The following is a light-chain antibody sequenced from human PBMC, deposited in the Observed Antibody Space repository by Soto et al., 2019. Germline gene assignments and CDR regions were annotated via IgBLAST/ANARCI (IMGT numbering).Light chain of an antibody. CDR1: QGLSNY. CDR2: AAS. CDR3: QKYNSAPYT. V-gene: IGKV1-27*01. Sequence: DIQMTQSPSSLSASVGDRVTIACRASQGLSNYLAWYQQKPGKVPKLLIYAASTLESGIPARFSGSGSGTDFTLTISSLQPEDVATYYCQKYNSAPYTFGQGTKLEIK. J-gene: IGKJ2*01.